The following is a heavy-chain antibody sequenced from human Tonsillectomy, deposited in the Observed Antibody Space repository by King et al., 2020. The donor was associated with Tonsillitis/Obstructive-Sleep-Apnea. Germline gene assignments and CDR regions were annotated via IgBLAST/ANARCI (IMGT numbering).Heavy chain of an antibody. CDR1: GYSFTSYW. CDR2: IYPGDSDT. D-gene: IGHD3-3*01. Sequence: QLVQSGAEVKKPGESLKISCKGSGYSFTSYWIGWVRQMPGKGLEWMGIIYPGDSDTRYSPSFQGQVTISADKSISTAYLQWSSLKASDTAMYYCARQSTIFGVVIIVGGAFDIWGQGTMVTVSS. J-gene: IGHJ3*02. V-gene: IGHV5-51*01. CDR3: ARQSTIFGVVIIVGGAFDI.